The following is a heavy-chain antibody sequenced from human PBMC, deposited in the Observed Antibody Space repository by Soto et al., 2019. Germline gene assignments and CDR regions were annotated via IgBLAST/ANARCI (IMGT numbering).Heavy chain of an antibody. CDR2: TDYSGNT. D-gene: IGHD6-19*01. Sequence: QAQLQESGPGLVRPSETLSLTCTVSSDSISSYYWIWIRQSPGKGLEWIGYTDYSGNTNYNPSLKSRVTISGDTSKNQFSLRLSSETAADTAVYYCARAVGDPLYYLDYWGQGTLVTVSS. CDR1: SDSISSYY. V-gene: IGHV4-59*08. CDR3: ARAVGDPLYYLDY. J-gene: IGHJ4*02.